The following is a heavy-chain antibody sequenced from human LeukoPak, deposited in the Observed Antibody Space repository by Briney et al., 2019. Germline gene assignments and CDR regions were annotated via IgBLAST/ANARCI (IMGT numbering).Heavy chain of an antibody. CDR3: ARGTYSSSSFDY. CDR2: IKQDGSEK. V-gene: IGHV3-7*01. CDR1: GFTFGRSW. Sequence: RGLLRRYCEASGFTFGRSWVCWSRQAQGEGPEWVANIKQDGSEKYYVVSVKGRFTISRDNAKNSLYLQMNSLRAEDTAVYYCARGTYSSSSFDYWGQGTLVTVSS. J-gene: IGHJ4*02. D-gene: IGHD6-6*01.